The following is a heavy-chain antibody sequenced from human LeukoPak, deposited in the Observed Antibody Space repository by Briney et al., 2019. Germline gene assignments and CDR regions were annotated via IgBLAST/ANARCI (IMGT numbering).Heavy chain of an antibody. D-gene: IGHD2-15*01. CDR1: GLTFSDYA. V-gene: IGHV3-23*01. CDR2: ITSGFTP. Sequence: PGGSLSLSCAASGLTFSDYARSWFRQAPGKGLEWVSGITSGFTPHYADSVKGRFIISRDNSKNTFHLQLNSLRAEDTAVYYCAKDYSDSRVADVFFEYWGQGTLVTVSS. CDR3: AKDYSDSRVADVFFEY. J-gene: IGHJ4*02.